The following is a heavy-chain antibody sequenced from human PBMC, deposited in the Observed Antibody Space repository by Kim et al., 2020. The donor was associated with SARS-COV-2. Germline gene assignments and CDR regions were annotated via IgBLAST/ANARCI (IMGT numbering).Heavy chain of an antibody. CDR1: GFTFSSYA. Sequence: GGSLRLSCSASGFTFSSYAMHWVRQAPGKGLEYVSSISSNGGSTYYADSVKGRFTISRDNSKNTLYLQMSSLRAEDTAVYYCVKINRHYSRDAFDIWCQGTMVPVSS. CDR3: VKINRHYSRDAFDI. V-gene: IGHV3-64D*09. D-gene: IGHD2-15*01. CDR2: ISSNGGST. J-gene: IGHJ3*02.